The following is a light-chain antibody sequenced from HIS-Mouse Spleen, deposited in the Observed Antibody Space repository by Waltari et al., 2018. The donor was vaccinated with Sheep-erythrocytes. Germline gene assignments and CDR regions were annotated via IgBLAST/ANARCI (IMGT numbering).Light chain of an antibody. CDR3: QAWDSSTVV. V-gene: IGLV3-1*01. CDR1: KLGDKY. J-gene: IGLJ2*01. Sequence: SYELTQPPSVSVPPGQTASITCPGDKLGDKYACWYQQKPGHSPVLVIYQDSKRPSGIPERFSGSNSGNTATLTISGTQAMDEADYYCQAWDSSTVVFGGGTKLTVL. CDR2: QDS.